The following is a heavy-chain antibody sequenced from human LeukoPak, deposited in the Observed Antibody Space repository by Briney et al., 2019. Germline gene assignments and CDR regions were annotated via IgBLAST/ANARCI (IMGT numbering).Heavy chain of an antibody. D-gene: IGHD3-10*01. CDR1: GPSFSRGGYS. CDR3: ARNDVGAPDAFHI. Sequence: SETLSLTCAVSGPSFSRGGYSWTWIRQPPGKGLEWIGYISSTGSTYYNPSLKSRVTLSLDTSKNHFSLNLTSVTAADTAVYYCARNDVGAPDAFHIWGQGTMVTVSS. V-gene: IGHV4-30-4*07. CDR2: ISSTGST. J-gene: IGHJ3*02.